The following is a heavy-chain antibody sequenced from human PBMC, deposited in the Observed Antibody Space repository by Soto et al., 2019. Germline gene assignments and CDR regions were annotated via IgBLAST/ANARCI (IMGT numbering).Heavy chain of an antibody. V-gene: IGHV3-30*03. J-gene: IGHJ4*02. CDR2: ISYDGSNK. Sequence: GGSLRLSCAASGFTFSSYGMHWVRQAPGKGLEWVAVISYDGSNKYYADSVKGRFTISRDNSKNTLYLQMNSLRAEDTAVYYCAADYYGSRTSPDYWGQGTLVTVSS. CDR3: AADYYGSRTSPDY. D-gene: IGHD3-10*01. CDR1: GFTFSSYG.